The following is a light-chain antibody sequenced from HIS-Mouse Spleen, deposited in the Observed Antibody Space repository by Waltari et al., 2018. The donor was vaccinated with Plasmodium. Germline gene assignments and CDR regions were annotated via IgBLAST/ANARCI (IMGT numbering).Light chain of an antibody. CDR2: KDS. CDR3: YSAADNNLV. J-gene: IGLJ3*02. V-gene: IGLV3-27*01. Sequence: SYELTQPSSVSVSPGQTARITRPGDVLAKKYARWFQQKPGQAPLQVIYKDSDRPSGIPERFSGSSAGTTVTLTISGAQVEDEADYYCYSAADNNLVFGGGTKLTVL. CDR1: VLAKKY.